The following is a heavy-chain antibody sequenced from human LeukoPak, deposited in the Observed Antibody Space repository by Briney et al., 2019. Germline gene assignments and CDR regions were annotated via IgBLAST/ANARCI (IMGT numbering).Heavy chain of an antibody. Sequence: SETLSLTCTVSGGSISSSSYYWGWIRQPPGKGLEWIGSIYYSGSTYYNPSLKSRVTISVDTSKNQFSLKLSSVTAADTAVYYCARDGRIAVAGTDFDYWGQGTLVTVSS. CDR1: GGSISSSSYY. D-gene: IGHD6-19*01. CDR2: IYYSGST. J-gene: IGHJ4*02. CDR3: ARDGRIAVAGTDFDY. V-gene: IGHV4-39*07.